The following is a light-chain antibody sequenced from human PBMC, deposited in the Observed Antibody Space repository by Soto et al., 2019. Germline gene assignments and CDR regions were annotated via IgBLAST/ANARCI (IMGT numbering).Light chain of an antibody. CDR1: SSNIGAGYD. CDR3: QSYDSSLSGSQV. J-gene: IGLJ3*02. V-gene: IGLV1-40*01. Sequence: QSVLTQPPSVSGAPGQRVTISCTGSSSNIGAGYDVHWYQQLPGTAPKLLIYGNSNRPSGVPDRFSGSKSGTSASLAITGLQAEDEADYYCQSYDSSLSGSQVFGGGPKVTVL. CDR2: GNS.